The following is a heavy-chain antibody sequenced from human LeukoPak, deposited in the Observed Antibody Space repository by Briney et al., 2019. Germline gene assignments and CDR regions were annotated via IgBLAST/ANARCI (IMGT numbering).Heavy chain of an antibody. CDR1: GFTFSSYG. D-gene: IGHD6-13*01. V-gene: IGHV3-30*03. Sequence: GGSLRLSCAASGFTFSSYGMHWVRQAPGKGLEWVAVISYDGSNKYYADSVKGRFTISRDNSKNTLYLQMNSLRAEDTAVYYCVRVSSIAAAGTGFGYWGQGTLVTVSS. J-gene: IGHJ4*02. CDR3: VRVSSIAAAGTGFGY. CDR2: ISYDGSNK.